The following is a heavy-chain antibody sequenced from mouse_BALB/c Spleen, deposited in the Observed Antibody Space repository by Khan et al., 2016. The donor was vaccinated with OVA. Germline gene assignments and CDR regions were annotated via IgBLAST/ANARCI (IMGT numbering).Heavy chain of an antibody. CDR1: GYSFSSYW. CDR2: IFPGTGTT. D-gene: IGHD2-1*01. CDR3: ARGYFGNYEFVY. J-gene: IGHJ3*01. V-gene: IGHV1S132*01. Sequence: QVQLKESGAELVKPGASVKLSCKTSGYSFSSYWIQWVKQRPGQGLGWIGQIFPGTGTTYYNENFKGKATLTVDTSSSTAYMQLSSLTSEDSAVYWCARGYFGNYEFVYWGRGTLVTVSP.